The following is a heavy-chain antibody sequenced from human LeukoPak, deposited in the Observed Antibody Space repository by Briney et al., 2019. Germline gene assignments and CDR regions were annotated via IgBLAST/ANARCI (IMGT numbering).Heavy chain of an antibody. Sequence: GGSLRLSCAASGFTFSSFAMSWIRQAPGKGLEWVSGIGGSGIRTYYADSVKGRFTISRDNSKNTLYLQMNSLRAEDTAVYYCARGMAIWFGESVRYYYYMDVWGKGTTVTISS. CDR1: GFTFSSFA. CDR2: IGGSGIRT. D-gene: IGHD3-10*01. CDR3: ARGMAIWFGESVRYYYYMDV. J-gene: IGHJ6*03. V-gene: IGHV3-23*01.